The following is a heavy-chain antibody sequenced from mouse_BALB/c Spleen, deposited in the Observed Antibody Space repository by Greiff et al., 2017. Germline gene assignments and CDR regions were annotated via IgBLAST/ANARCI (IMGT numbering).Heavy chain of an antibody. CDR2: IWGDGST. CDR3: AREDDYDGFAY. V-gene: IGHV2-6-7*01. D-gene: IGHD2-4*01. J-gene: IGHJ3*01. Sequence: VQLKESGPGLVAPSQSLSITCTVSGFSLTGYGVNWVRQPPGKGLEWLGMIWGDGSTDYNSALKSRLSISKDNSKSQVFLKMNSLQTDDTARYYCAREDDYDGFAYWGQGTLVTVSA. CDR1: GFSLTGYG.